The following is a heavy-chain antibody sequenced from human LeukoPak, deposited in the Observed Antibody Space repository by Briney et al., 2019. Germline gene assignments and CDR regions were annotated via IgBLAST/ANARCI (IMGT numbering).Heavy chain of an antibody. V-gene: IGHV5-51*01. CDR1: GYSFTIYW. J-gene: IGHJ3*02. D-gene: IGHD6-25*01. CDR3: ASAAPDAFDI. CDR2: IYPGDSDT. Sequence: GESLKISCKISGYSFTIYWIAWVRQMPGKGLEWMGIIYPGDSDTRHSPSFQGQVTISADKSISTAYLQWSSLKASDTAMYYCASAAPDAFDIWGQGTMVTVSS.